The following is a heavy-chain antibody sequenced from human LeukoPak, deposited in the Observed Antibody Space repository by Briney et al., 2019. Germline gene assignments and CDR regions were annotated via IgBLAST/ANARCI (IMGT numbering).Heavy chain of an antibody. CDR2: ISHSGST. V-gene: IGHV4-30-2*01. CDR3: ARGGQLCLDY. CDR1: GGSISSGGYS. D-gene: IGHD5-18*01. J-gene: IGHJ4*02. Sequence: SQTLSLTCAVSGGSISSGGYSWSWIRQPPGKGLEWIGYISHSGSTYYNPSLKSRVTISVDRSKNQFSLKLTSVTAADTAVYYCARGGQLCLDYWGQGTLVTVSS.